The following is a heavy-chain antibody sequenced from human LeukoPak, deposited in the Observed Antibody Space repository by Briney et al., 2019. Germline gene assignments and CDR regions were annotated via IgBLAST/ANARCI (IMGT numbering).Heavy chain of an antibody. D-gene: IGHD2-21*02. CDR2: IKSNSEGGTA. V-gene: IGHV3-15*07. J-gene: IGHJ4*02. CDR1: GFTFNRYG. CDR3: TTDRDALRY. Sequence: GGSLRLSCIASGFTFNRYGMNWVRQAPGKGLEWVGRIKSNSEGGTADYAAPVEGRFTISRHDSESTMYLQMNSLKTEDTAVYYCTTDRDALRYWGQGTPVTVSS.